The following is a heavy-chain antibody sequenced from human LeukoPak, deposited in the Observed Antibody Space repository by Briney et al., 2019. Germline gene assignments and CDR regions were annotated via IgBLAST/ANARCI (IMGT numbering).Heavy chain of an antibody. Sequence: SETLSLTCTVSGGSISSGDYYWSWIRQHPGKGLEWIGYISNRGRTYYNPSLKSRLTISVDTSKNLFSLKLSSVTAADTAVYHCARVTRLGDLSLGYWGQGTLVTVSS. J-gene: IGHJ4*02. CDR2: ISNRGRT. CDR3: ARVTRLGDLSLGY. D-gene: IGHD3-16*02. V-gene: IGHV4-31*03. CDR1: GGSISSGDYY.